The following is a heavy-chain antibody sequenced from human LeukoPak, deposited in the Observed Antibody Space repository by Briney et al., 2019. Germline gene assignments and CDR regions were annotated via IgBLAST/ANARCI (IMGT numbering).Heavy chain of an antibody. CDR3: AKDPFVEARSLWFDP. J-gene: IGHJ5*02. V-gene: IGHV3-23*01. CDR1: GFTFSSYA. D-gene: IGHD1-26*01. Sequence: KPGGSLRLSCAASGFTFSSYAMSWVRQAPGTGLEWVAVMSGGGDTTYYADSVKGRFTISRDNSKNTLYLQMNSLRVEDTAVYYCAKDPFVEARSLWFDPWGQEPWSPSPQ. CDR2: MSGGGDTT.